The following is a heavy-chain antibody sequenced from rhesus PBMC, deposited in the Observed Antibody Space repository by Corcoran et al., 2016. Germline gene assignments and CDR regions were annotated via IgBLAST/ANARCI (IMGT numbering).Heavy chain of an antibody. Sequence: EVQLVESGGVLAKLGGSLRLSCAASGFTFIYHYIHWVRQVSGKGVEWLARSSNGGGSTWYADSVKGRFTISRENAKNTLYLQMDSLRADDTAVYYCSGSWSMDFWGQGVLVTVSS. CDR3: SGSWSMDF. J-gene: IGHJ4*01. D-gene: IGHD6-13*01. CDR2: SSNGGGST. V-gene: IGHV3-59*01. CDR1: GFTFIYHY.